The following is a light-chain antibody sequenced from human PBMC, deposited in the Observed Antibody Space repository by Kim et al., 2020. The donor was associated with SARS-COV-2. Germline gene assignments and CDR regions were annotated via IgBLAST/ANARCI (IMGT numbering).Light chain of an antibody. V-gene: IGKV3-20*01. J-gene: IGKJ1*01. CDR1: KSISTSN. CDR2: GAS. CDR3: HQFESKPRT. Sequence: SPRDRDSLSCKASKSISTSNLTWYKHKLGPDPRIRIYGASTRASRIPDRLSGSKSGTDFTLTIRKLEPQDFAVDYCHQFESKPRTFGQGTKVDIK.